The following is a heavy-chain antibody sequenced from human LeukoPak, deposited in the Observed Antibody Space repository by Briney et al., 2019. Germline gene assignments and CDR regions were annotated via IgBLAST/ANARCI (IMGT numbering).Heavy chain of an antibody. CDR3: ARVGSKDYYDSSGYYYGAFDI. CDR1: GGSISSGSYY. CDR2: IYTSGST. D-gene: IGHD3-22*01. Sequence: SETLSLTCTVSGGSISSGSYYWSWIRQPAGKGLEWIGRIYTSGSTNYNPFLKSRVTISVDTSKNQFSLKLSSVTAADTAMYYCARVGSKDYYDSSGYYYGAFDIWGQGTMVTVSS. V-gene: IGHV4-61*02. J-gene: IGHJ3*02.